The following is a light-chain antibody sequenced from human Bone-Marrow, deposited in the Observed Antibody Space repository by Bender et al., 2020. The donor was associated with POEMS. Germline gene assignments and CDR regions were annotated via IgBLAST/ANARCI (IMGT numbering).Light chain of an antibody. J-gene: IGLJ3*02. CDR3: AAWDDSLNGWV. CDR2: SNN. V-gene: IGLV1-44*01. Sequence: QSVLTQPPSVSGTPGQGVTISCSGSSSNIGGNFVYWYQHVPGTAPKLLIHSNNHRPSGVPDRFSGSKSGSSASLAISGLQSEDEADYYCAAWDDSLNGWVFGGGTKLTVL. CDR1: SSNIGGNF.